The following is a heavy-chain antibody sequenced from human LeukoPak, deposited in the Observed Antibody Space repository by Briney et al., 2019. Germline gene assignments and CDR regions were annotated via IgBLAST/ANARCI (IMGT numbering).Heavy chain of an antibody. CDR3: ARTQQLVLRSPLDP. CDR1: GYTFTHYD. J-gene: IGHJ5*02. Sequence: GASVKVSCKASGYTFTHYDIHWVRQATGQGLEWMGWMNPYSGNTGFAQNFQGRITITRNTSISTAYMELSSLRSEDTAVYYCARTQQLVLRSPLDPWGQGTLVTVSS. D-gene: IGHD6-13*01. CDR2: MNPYSGNT. V-gene: IGHV1-8*03.